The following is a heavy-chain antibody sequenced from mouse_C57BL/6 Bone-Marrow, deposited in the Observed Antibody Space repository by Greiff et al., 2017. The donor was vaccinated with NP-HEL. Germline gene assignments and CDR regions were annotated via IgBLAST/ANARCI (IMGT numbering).Heavy chain of an antibody. CDR2: IDPSDSYT. D-gene: IGHD1-1*01. J-gene: IGHJ3*01. CDR1: GYTFTSYW. Sequence: QVQLQQPGAELVKPGASVKLSCKASGYTFTSYWMQWVKQRPGQGLEWIGEIDPSDSYTNYNQKFKGKATLTVDTSSSTAYMQLSSLTSEDSAVYYCARCGSSYSAWFAYWGQGTLVTVSA. CDR3: ARCGSSYSAWFAY. V-gene: IGHV1-50*01.